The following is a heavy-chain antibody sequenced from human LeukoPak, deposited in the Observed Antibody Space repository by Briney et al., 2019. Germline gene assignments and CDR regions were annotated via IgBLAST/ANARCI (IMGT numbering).Heavy chain of an antibody. D-gene: IGHD3-3*01. J-gene: IGHJ5*02. CDR3: ARSSVNWFDP. V-gene: IGHV5-51*01. Sequence: GESLKISCKGSGYSFANYWIGWVRQMPGKGLEWMGIIYPGDSQTRYSPSFQGQVTISADKFISTAYLQWGSLKASDTAIYYCARSSVNWFDPWGQGTLVTVSS. CDR2: IYPGDSQT. CDR1: GYSFANYW.